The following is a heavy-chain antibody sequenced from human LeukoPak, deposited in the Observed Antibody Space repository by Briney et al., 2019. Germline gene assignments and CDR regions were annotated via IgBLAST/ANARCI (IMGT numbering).Heavy chain of an antibody. J-gene: IGHJ4*02. CDR2: ISGSHYNT. CDR1: GFTFGNYD. D-gene: IGHD6-19*01. V-gene: IGHV3-23*01. CDR3: AKGSLDGWLVTYRYFDN. Sequence: PGGSLRLSCAVSGFTFGNYDMTWVRQAPGKGLEWVSGISGSHYNTYYADSVEGRFTISRDNSKNTLYLQMDSLGVDDTAVYYCAKGSLDGWLVTYRYFDNWGQGTLVTVSS.